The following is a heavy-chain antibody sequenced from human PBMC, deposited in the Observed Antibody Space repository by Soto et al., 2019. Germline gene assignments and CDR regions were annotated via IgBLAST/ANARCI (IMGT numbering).Heavy chain of an antibody. CDR2: VSSGGST. CDR1: GFTFISYA. Sequence: DVQLLESGGGLVQPEGSLRLSCAASGFTFISYALGWVRQGPGKGLEWVAVVSSGGSTHYADSVRGRFTISRDNSKNTLSLQMNSLTAEDTAVYFCAKRRGAGGHFDYWGQGALVTVSS. D-gene: IGHD2-15*01. J-gene: IGHJ4*02. CDR3: AKRRGAGGHFDY. V-gene: IGHV3-23*01.